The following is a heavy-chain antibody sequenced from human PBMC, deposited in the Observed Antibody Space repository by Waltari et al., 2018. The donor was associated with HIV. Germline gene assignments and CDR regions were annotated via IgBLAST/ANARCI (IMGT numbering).Heavy chain of an antibody. CDR2: IYGGGSR. CDR1: GFTVSSNY. V-gene: IGHV3-53*01. CDR3: ARDPRSSGYYGVDV. J-gene: IGHJ6*02. D-gene: IGHD1-26*01. Sequence: EVQLVESGGGLIETGGSLRLSCAASGFTVSSNYMSWVRQAPGKGVSGVSVIYGGGSRYFADSLKGRFTISRDKSKNTVSLHMNSLRAEDTAVYYCARDPRSSGYYGVDVWGQGTAVTVSS.